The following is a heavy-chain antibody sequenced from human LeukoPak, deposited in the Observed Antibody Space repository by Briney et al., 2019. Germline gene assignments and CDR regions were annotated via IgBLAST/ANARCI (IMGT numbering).Heavy chain of an antibody. CDR1: GGSFSGYY. CDR3: ARGLRDGYTLFYFDY. J-gene: IGHJ4*02. Sequence: SETLSLTCAVYGGSFSGYYWSWIRQPPGKGLEWIGEINHSGSTNYNPSLKSRVTISVDTSKNQFSLKLSSVTAADTAVYFCARGLRDGYTLFYFDYWGQGTLVTVSS. V-gene: IGHV4-34*01. CDR2: INHSGST. D-gene: IGHD5-24*01.